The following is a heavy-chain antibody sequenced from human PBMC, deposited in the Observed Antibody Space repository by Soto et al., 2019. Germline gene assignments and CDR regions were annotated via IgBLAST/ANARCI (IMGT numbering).Heavy chain of an antibody. CDR3: AKEGYSSRWYKGARVNWFDP. CDR1: GFTFSSYA. CDR2: ISGSGGST. D-gene: IGHD6-19*01. Sequence: GGSLRLSCAASGFTFSSYAMSWVRQAPGKGLEWVSAISGSGGSTYYADSVKGRFTISGDNSKNTLYLQMNSLRAEDTAVYYCAKEGYSSRWYKGARVNWFDPWGQGTLVTGSA. J-gene: IGHJ5*02. V-gene: IGHV3-23*01.